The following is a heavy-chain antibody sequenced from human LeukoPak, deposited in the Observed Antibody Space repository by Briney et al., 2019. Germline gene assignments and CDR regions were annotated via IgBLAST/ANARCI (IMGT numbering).Heavy chain of an antibody. Sequence: SETLSLTCTVSGGSISSSSYYWGWIRQPPGKGLEWIGSIYYSGSTYYNPSLKSRVTISVDTSKNQFSLKLSSVTAADTAVYYCARLGDGYNELRADYWGQGTLVTVSS. J-gene: IGHJ4*02. D-gene: IGHD5-24*01. CDR3: ARLGDGYNELRADY. V-gene: IGHV4-39*07. CDR1: GGSISSSSYY. CDR2: IYYSGST.